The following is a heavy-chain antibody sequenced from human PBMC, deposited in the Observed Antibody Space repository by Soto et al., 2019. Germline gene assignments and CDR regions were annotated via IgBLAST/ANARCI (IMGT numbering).Heavy chain of an antibody. D-gene: IGHD1-7*01. Sequence: GGSLRLSCAASGFTFSTYAMHWVRQAPGKGLEWVAVISPDGRNKYYADSVKGRFTISRDNSKNTLYLQMNSLRTEDTAVYYCAKDVTGTTPYWGQGTLVTVSS. V-gene: IGHV3-30*18. CDR1: GFTFSTYA. J-gene: IGHJ4*02. CDR2: ISPDGRNK. CDR3: AKDVTGTTPY.